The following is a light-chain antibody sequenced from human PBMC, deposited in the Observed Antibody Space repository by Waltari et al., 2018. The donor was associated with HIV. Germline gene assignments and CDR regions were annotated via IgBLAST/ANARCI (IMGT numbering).Light chain of an antibody. CDR3: AAWDDSLTGNVI. V-gene: IGLV1-44*01. Sequence: QSVLTQPPSTSGTPGQRVTISCSGSTSNIGSNAVNWYRQLPGTAPKLVIYSNNQRMPAVPDRFTVSKSGTSASLAISGLHSEDEAVYYCAAWDDSLTGNVIFGGGTKLTVL. J-gene: IGLJ2*01. CDR1: TSNIGSNA. CDR2: SNN.